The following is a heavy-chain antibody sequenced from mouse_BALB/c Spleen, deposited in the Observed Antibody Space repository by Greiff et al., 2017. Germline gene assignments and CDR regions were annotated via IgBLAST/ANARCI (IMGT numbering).Heavy chain of an antibody. CDR3: GRSYGYDRYYFDY. V-gene: IGHV1-37*01. CDR2: INPYNGDT. D-gene: IGHD2-2*01. Sequence: EVQRVESGPELVKPGASVKISCKASGYSFTGYFMNWVKQSHGKSLEWIGRINPYNGDTFYNQKFKGKATLTVDKSSSTAHMELLSLTSEDSAVYYCGRSYGYDRYYFDYWGQGTTLTGSS. J-gene: IGHJ2*01. CDR1: GYSFTGYF.